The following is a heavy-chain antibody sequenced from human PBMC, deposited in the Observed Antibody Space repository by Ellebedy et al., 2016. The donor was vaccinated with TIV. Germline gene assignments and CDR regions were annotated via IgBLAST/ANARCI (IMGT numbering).Heavy chain of an antibody. CDR1: GYILTSYY. Sequence: AASVTVSCKATGYILTSYYMHWVRQAPGQGLEWMGVMNPSGGTTLNPQKFQGRVKVTRDTSTSTIYMELSSLTSDDTAVYSCARGRSVGSHPFDNWGQGTLVTVSS. CDR2: MNPSGGTT. V-gene: IGHV1-46*01. J-gene: IGHJ4*02. D-gene: IGHD1-26*01. CDR3: ARGRSVGSHPFDN.